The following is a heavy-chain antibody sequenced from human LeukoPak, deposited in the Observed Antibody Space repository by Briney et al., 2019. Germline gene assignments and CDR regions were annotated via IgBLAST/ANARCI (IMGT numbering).Heavy chain of an antibody. CDR2: INHIGST. Sequence: TSETLTLTCAVYGGSFCGYYWSWIRQPPGKGLEWIGEINHIGSTNYNPSLKSRVTISVDTSKNQFSLKLSSVTAADTAVYYCARKEYSSSWFSSWGQGTLVTVSS. CDR3: ARKEYSSSWFSS. J-gene: IGHJ5*01. V-gene: IGHV4-34*01. D-gene: IGHD6-13*01. CDR1: GGSFCGYY.